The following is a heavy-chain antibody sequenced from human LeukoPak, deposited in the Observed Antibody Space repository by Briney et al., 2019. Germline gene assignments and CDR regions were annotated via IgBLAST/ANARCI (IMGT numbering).Heavy chain of an antibody. V-gene: IGHV4-39*01. J-gene: IGHJ3*02. D-gene: IGHD2-2*01. CDR2: IYYSGST. Sequence: SETLSLTCTVSGGSFSSSSYSWGSIRQPPGKGLEWIGSIYYSGSTYYNPSLKSRVTISVDTSKNQFSLKLSSVTAADTAVYYCARSDCSSTSCYAFDIWGQGTMVTVSS. CDR1: GGSFSSSSYS. CDR3: ARSDCSSTSCYAFDI.